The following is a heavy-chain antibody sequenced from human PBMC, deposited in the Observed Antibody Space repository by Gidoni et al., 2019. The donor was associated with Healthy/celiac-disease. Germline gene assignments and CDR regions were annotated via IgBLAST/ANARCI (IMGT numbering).Heavy chain of an antibody. CDR3: AKSYFDY. CDR1: GFTFSSYA. Sequence: EVQLLDSGGGLVQPGGSMRLSCADSGFTFSSYAMSWVRQAPGKGLEWVSASSGSGGSTYDADSVKGRFTISRDNSKNTLYLQMNSLRAEDTAVYYGAKSYFDYWGQGTLVTVSS. CDR2: SSGSGGST. J-gene: IGHJ4*02. V-gene: IGHV3-23*01.